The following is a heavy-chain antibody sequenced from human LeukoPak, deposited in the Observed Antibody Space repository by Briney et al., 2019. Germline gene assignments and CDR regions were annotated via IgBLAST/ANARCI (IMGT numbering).Heavy chain of an antibody. Sequence: SETLSLTCAVSGGSISSYYWSWIRQPPGKGLEWIGYIYYSGSTDYNPSLKSRVTISVDTSKNQFSLKLRSVTAADTAVYYCVGGYYDVLTGLSWFDPWGQGTLVTVSS. J-gene: IGHJ5*02. CDR2: IYYSGST. V-gene: IGHV4-59*01. CDR1: GGSISSYY. D-gene: IGHD3-9*01. CDR3: VGGYYDVLTGLSWFDP.